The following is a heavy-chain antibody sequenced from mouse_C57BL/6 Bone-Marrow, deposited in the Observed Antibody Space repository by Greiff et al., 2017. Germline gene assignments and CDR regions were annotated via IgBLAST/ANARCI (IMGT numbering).Heavy chain of an antibody. CDR1: GFNIKDDY. CDR2: IDPENGDT. J-gene: IGHJ2*01. Sequence: EVQLQQSGAELVRPGASVKLSCTASGFNIKDDYMHWVKQRPEQGLEWIGWIDPENGDTEYASKLQGKATITADKSSNTAYLQLSSLTAEDTAVYYCTTWIVAHYFEDWGQGTTLTVSS. D-gene: IGHD1-1*01. CDR3: TTWIVAHYFED. V-gene: IGHV14-4*01.